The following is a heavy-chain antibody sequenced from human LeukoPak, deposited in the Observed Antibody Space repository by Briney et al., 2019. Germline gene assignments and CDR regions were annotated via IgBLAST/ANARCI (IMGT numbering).Heavy chain of an antibody. D-gene: IGHD1-1*01. CDR1: GYTFTSYA. V-gene: IGHV1-3*01. CDR2: INAGNGNT. Sequence: GASVKVSFKASGYTFTSYAMHWVRQAPGQRREWMGWINAGNGNTKYSQKFQGRVTITRDTSASTAYMELSSLRSEDTAVYYCARVRPGTTFGYWGQGTLVTVSS. J-gene: IGHJ4*02. CDR3: ARVRPGTTFGY.